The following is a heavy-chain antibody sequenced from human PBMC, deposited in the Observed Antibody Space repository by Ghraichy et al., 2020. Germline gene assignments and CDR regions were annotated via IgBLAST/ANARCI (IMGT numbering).Heavy chain of an antibody. V-gene: IGHV3-30*02. CDR1: GFTFSSYG. CDR2: IRYDGSNK. J-gene: IGHJ6*02. D-gene: IGHD1-7*01. Sequence: GGSLRLSCAASGFTFSSYGMHWVRQAPGKGLEWVAFIRYDGSNKYYADSVKGRFTISRDNSKNTLYLQMNSLRAEDTAVYYCAKYGSGTSKVPYYYGMDVWGQGTTVTVSS. CDR3: AKYGSGTSKVPYYYGMDV.